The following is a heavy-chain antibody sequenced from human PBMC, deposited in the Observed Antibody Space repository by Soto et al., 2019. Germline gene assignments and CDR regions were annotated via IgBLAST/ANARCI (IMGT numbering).Heavy chain of an antibody. CDR2: INYSGST. Sequence: SETLSVTCTVSSGSISSYNWNWVRQPPGKGLEWIGFINYSGSTHYNSSLKSRVTISLDTSKNQFSLKLNSVTAADTAVYYCARENYYALDYWGPGTLVTVSS. D-gene: IGHD3-10*01. V-gene: IGHV4-59*01. CDR3: ARENYYALDY. J-gene: IGHJ4*02. CDR1: SGSISSYN.